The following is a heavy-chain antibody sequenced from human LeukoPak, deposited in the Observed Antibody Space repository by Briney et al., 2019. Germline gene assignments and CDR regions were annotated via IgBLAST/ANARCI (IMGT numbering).Heavy chain of an antibody. Sequence: GESLKISCKGSGYSFTSYWIAWVRQMPGKGLEWMGIIYPDDSDTRYSPSIQGQVTISADKSISTAYLQWSSLKASDTAMYYCARHPPGESMAMFDYWGQGTLVTVSS. CDR1: GYSFTSYW. CDR3: ARHPPGESMAMFDY. D-gene: IGHD2/OR15-2a*01. V-gene: IGHV5-51*01. J-gene: IGHJ4*02. CDR2: IYPDDSDT.